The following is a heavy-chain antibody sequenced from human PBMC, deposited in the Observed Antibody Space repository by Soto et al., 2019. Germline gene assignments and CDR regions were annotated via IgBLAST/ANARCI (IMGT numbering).Heavy chain of an antibody. Sequence: SETLSLTCTVSGGSISSYYWSWIRQPPGKGLEWIGYIYYSGSTNYNPSLKSRVTISVDTSKNQFSLKLSSVTAADTAVYYCARGPTQRITIFGVVDYYYDGMDVWGQGTTVTGSS. D-gene: IGHD3-3*01. V-gene: IGHV4-59*01. J-gene: IGHJ6*02. CDR3: ARGPTQRITIFGVVDYYYDGMDV. CDR2: IYYSGST. CDR1: GGSISSYY.